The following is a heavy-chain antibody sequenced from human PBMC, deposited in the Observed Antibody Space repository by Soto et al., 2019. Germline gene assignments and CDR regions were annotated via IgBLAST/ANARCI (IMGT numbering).Heavy chain of an antibody. Sequence: GGSLRLSCAASGFTVSYFGLHWARQAPGKGPEWVAFISSDGGKAYYADSMKGRFTISRDNSKNTLDLQMNSLKPEDTAVYYCARDWAWNYDYWGQGTLVTVSS. J-gene: IGHJ4*02. CDR1: GFTVSYFG. D-gene: IGHD1-7*01. V-gene: IGHV3-30-3*01. CDR2: ISSDGGKA. CDR3: ARDWAWNYDY.